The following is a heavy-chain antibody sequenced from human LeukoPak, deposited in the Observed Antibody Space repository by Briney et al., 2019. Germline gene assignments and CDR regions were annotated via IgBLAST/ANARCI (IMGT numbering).Heavy chain of an antibody. CDR2: INPSGGST. V-gene: IGHV1-46*01. Sequence: ASVKVSCKASGYTFTGYYMHWVRQAPGQGLEWMGIINPSGGSTSYAQKFQGRVTMTRDTSTSTVYMELSSLRSEDTAVYYCAREVIAVEAATRAFDYWGQGTLVTVSS. CDR1: GYTFTGYY. J-gene: IGHJ4*02. CDR3: AREVIAVEAATRAFDY. D-gene: IGHD2-15*01.